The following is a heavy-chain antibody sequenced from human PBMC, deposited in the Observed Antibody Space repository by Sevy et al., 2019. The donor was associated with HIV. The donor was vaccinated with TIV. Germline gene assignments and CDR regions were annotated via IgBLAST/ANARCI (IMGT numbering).Heavy chain of an antibody. CDR1: GYTFTSYA. CDR2: INAGNGNT. J-gene: IGHJ4*02. V-gene: IGHV1-3*01. D-gene: IGHD3-10*01. Sequence: ASVKVSCKASGYTFTSYAMHWVRQAPGQRLEWMGWINAGNGNTKYSQKFQGRVTITRDTSASTAYMELGSLRSEDTAVYYCARDPTAVQGVITYYFDYWGQGTLVTVSS. CDR3: ARDPTAVQGVITYYFDY.